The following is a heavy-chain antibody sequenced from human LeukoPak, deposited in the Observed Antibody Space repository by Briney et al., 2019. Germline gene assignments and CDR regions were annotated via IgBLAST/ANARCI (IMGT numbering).Heavy chain of an antibody. CDR1: GGTFSSYA. CDR3: ASTIFGVVGYYFDY. CDR2: IIPILGIA. D-gene: IGHD3-3*01. Sequence: SVKVSCKASGGTFSSYAISWVRQAPGQGLEWMGRIIPILGIANYAQKFQGRVTITADKSTSTAYMELSSLRSEDTAVYYCASTIFGVVGYYFDYWGQGTLVTVS. J-gene: IGHJ4*02. V-gene: IGHV1-69*04.